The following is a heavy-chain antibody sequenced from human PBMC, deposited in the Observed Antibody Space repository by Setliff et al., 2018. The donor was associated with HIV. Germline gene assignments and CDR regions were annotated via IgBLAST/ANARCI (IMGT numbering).Heavy chain of an antibody. CDR3: ARQFTVQWLVSTYGMDV. CDR1: GGSLQGYY. J-gene: IGHJ6*02. CDR2: IYYVGWS. Sequence: PSETLSLTCSVSGGSLQGYYWSWIRQPAGKGLQWIGRIYYVGWSKYNPSLEDRVTMSVDTSNNQFSLSLTSVTAADTAVYYCARQFTVQWLVSTYGMDVWGQGTTVTVSS. D-gene: IGHD6-19*01. V-gene: IGHV4-4*07.